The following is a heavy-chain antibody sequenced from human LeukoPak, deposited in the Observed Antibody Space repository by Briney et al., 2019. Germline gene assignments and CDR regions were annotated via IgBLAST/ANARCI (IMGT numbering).Heavy chain of an antibody. CDR3: ARAPGAFDI. V-gene: IGHV4-31*02. CDR1: Y. Sequence: YWIGWVRQMPGKGLEWIGYIYYTGGTHYNPSLKSRLTISVDTSENHFSLKLSSVTAADTAIYFCARAPGAFDIWGQGTMVTVSS. J-gene: IGHJ3*02. CDR2: IYYTGGT.